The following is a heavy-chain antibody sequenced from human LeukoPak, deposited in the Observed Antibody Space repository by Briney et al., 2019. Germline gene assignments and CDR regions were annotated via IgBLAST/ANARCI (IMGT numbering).Heavy chain of an antibody. J-gene: IGHJ4*02. CDR3: ARGAYYYDSSGYSYVYFDY. CDR2: IIPIFGTA. D-gene: IGHD3-22*01. V-gene: IGHV1-69*13. Sequence: SVKVSCKASGGTFSSYAISWVRQAPGQGLEWMGGIIPIFGTANYAQKFQGRVTITADESTSTAYMELSSLRSEDTAVYYCARGAYYYDSSGYSYVYFDYWGQGTLVTVSS. CDR1: GGTFSSYA.